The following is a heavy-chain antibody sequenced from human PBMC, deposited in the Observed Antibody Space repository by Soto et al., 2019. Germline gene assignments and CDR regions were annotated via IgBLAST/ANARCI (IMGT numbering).Heavy chain of an antibody. CDR3: ASLPIAARPYYYYYGMDV. CDR2: IDPSDSYT. CDR1: GYSFTSYW. V-gene: IGHV5-10-1*01. J-gene: IGHJ6*02. Sequence: GESLKISCKGSGYSFTSYWISWVRQMPGKGLEWMGRIDPSDSYTNYSPSFQGHVTISADKSISTAYLQWSSLKASDTAMYYCASLPIAARPYYYYYGMDVWGQGNTVTVSS. D-gene: IGHD6-6*01.